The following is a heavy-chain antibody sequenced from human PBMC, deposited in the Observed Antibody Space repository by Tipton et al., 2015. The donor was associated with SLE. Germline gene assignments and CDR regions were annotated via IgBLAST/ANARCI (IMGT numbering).Heavy chain of an antibody. CDR1: GGSIRSSNW. J-gene: IGHJ4*02. V-gene: IGHV4-4*02. Sequence: TLSLTCAVSGGSIRSSNWWSWVRQPPGKGLEWIGEIHHSGSTNSNPSLKSRVTISVDKSKNRFSLKLSSVTVADTAVYYCAKDYNHDNADYNWGQGTLVIVSS. CDR3: AKDYNHDNADYN. D-gene: IGHD4-17*01. CDR2: IHHSGST.